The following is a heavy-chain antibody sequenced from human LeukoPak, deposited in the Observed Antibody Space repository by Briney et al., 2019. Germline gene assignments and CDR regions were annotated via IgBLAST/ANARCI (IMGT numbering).Heavy chain of an antibody. Sequence: ASVKVSLKTSGGTFKTVAFSWVRQAPGQGLEWMGGIIPLFRTANFTGQFEDRLTIAAAESTRTVFMELRSLKSEDTAIYFCARGVDVSHFYDNNAYHFRSASDIWGQGTMVTVSS. D-gene: IGHD3-22*01. J-gene: IGHJ3*02. CDR1: GGTFKTVA. CDR3: ARGVDVSHFYDNNAYHFRSASDI. V-gene: IGHV1-69*13. CDR2: IIPLFRTA.